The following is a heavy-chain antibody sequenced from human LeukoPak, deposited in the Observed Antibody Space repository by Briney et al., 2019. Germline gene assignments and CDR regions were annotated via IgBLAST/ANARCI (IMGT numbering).Heavy chain of an antibody. CDR1: GFITSSYW. D-gene: IGHD5-18*01. CDR2: KNQDGSEK. CDR3: ARSVDTAMEPFDY. V-gene: IGHV3-7*01. Sequence: GGSLRLSCAASGFITSSYWMSWVRPAAGKGLELVANKNQDGSEKYYVDSVKGRITISSANANNALYVQMSRLRAEDTAVYYWARSVDTAMEPFDYWGQGTLVTVSS. J-gene: IGHJ4*02.